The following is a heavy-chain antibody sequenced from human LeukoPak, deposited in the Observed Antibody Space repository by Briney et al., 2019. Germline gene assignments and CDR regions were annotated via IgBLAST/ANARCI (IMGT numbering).Heavy chain of an antibody. CDR2: INPNIGGT. V-gene: IGHV1-2*02. CDR3: ARDGSGSQNWFDP. D-gene: IGHD3-10*01. J-gene: IGHJ5*02. Sequence: VASVTVSCKGSGYTFTGYEMHWVRQAPGQGLERMGWINPNIGGTNYAQKFQGRVTMTRDTSISTAYMELSRLRSDDTAVYYCARDGSGSQNWFDPWGQGTLVTVSS. CDR1: GYTFTGYE.